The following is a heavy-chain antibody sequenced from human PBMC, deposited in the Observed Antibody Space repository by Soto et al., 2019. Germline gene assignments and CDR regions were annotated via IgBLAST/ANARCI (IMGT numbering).Heavy chain of an antibody. CDR1: GDSVSSNSAA. J-gene: IGHJ1*01. Sequence: SQTLSLTCAISGDSVSSNSAAWNWIRQSPSRGLEWLGRTYYRSKWYNDYAVSVKSRITINPDTSKNQFSLQLNSVTPEDTAVYYCAREYCSGGSCYSPRYLQHWGQGTLVTVSS. CDR3: AREYCSGGSCYSPRYLQH. D-gene: IGHD2-15*01. V-gene: IGHV6-1*01. CDR2: TYYRSKWYN.